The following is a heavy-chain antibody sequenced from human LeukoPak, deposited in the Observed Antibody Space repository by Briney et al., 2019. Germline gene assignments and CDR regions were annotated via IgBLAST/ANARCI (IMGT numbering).Heavy chain of an antibody. V-gene: IGHV4-39*07. CDR3: ARDVDGRDNWFDP. CDR1: GGSISSSSYY. D-gene: IGHD3-10*02. J-gene: IGHJ5*02. Sequence: SETLSLTCTVSGGSISSSSYYWGWIRQPPGKGLEWIGSIYYSGSTYYNPSLKSRVTISVDTSKNQFSLKLSSVTAADTAVYYCARDVDGRDNWFDPWGQGTLVTVSS. CDR2: IYYSGST.